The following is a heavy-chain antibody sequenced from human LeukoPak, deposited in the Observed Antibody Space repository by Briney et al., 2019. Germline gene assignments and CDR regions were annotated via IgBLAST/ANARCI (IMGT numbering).Heavy chain of an antibody. CDR3: AEEGYSYGWNWFDP. J-gene: IGHJ5*02. V-gene: IGHV3-30*02. CDR2: IRYDGSNK. CDR1: GFTFSSYG. D-gene: IGHD5-18*01. Sequence: GGSLRLSCAASGFTFSSYGMRWVRQAPGKGLEWVAFIRYDGSNKYYADSVKGRFTVSRDNSKNTLYLQMNSLRAEDTAVYYCAEEGYSYGWNWFDPWGQGTLVTVSS.